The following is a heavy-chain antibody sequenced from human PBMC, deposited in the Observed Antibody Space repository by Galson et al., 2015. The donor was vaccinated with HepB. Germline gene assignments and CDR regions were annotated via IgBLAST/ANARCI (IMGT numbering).Heavy chain of an antibody. CDR2: IGKTSRGI. Sequence: LRLSCAASGFNFSAYSMNWVRQAPGEGLQWVSYIGKTSRGIYYTDSVKGRFTISKDTSKNTLYLQMDSLRVEDTAVYYCAKEALPDYGGVTGFHFWGQGTLVTVSS. J-gene: IGHJ4*02. D-gene: IGHD4-23*01. V-gene: IGHV3-48*01. CDR3: AKEALPDYGGVTGFHF. CDR1: GFNFSAYS.